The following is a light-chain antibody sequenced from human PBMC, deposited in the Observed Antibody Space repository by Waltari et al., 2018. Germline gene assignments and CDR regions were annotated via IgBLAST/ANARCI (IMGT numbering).Light chain of an antibody. Sequence: VGLTQSTLSLRVTLGQPASISCRASQSLVYTDGRSYLNWFNQRPGQAPRRLISRVATRDSGAPDRFSGSGSGTDFTLMISSVEADDVGVYFCMQATHWPVTFGPGTRL. V-gene: IGKV2-30*01. J-gene: IGKJ5*01. CDR3: MQATHWPVT. CDR1: QSLVYTDGRSY. CDR2: RVA.